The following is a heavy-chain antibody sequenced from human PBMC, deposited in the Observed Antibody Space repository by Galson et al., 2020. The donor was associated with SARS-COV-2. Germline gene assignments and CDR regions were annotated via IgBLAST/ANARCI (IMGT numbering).Heavy chain of an antibody. CDR1: GFTFSSHA. V-gene: IGHV3-33*01. J-gene: IGHJ4*02. CDR2: IFFDGSDK. Sequence: GESLKISCAASGFTFSSHAMHWVRQAPGKGLEWVAQIFFDGSDKYYGDSVKGRFTISRDSSKNTVYLQMNNLRSDDTAVYYCARDGQTSSGWVFDYWGQGTLVTVSS. D-gene: IGHD6-19*01. CDR3: ARDGQTSSGWVFDY.